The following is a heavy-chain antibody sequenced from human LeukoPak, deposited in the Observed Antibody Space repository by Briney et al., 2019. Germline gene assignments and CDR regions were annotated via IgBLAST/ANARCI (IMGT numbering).Heavy chain of an antibody. CDR3: AKDSSGRSHIYMDV. J-gene: IGHJ6*03. CDR2: ISAGGGTT. CDR1: EFTFSSYA. D-gene: IGHD6-19*01. Sequence: GGSLRLSCAASEFTFSSYALTWVRQAPGKGLEWISGISAGGGTTYYADSVKGRFTISRDNSKKTVYLQMNSLRAEDTAVYYCAKDSSGRSHIYMDVWGKGTTVTVSS. V-gene: IGHV3-23*01.